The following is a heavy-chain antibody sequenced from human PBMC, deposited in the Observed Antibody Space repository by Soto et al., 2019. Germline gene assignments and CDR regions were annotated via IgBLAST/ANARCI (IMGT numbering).Heavy chain of an antibody. CDR1: GFTFSSYA. J-gene: IGHJ5*02. Sequence: PRLSCAASGFTFSSYAMSWVRQAPGKGLEWVSAISGSGGSTYYADSVKGRFTISRDNSKNTLYLQMNSLRAEDTAVYYCAKDPRRVVNRNGWFDPWGQGTLVTVSS. D-gene: IGHD2-15*01. V-gene: IGHV3-23*01. CDR2: ISGSGGST. CDR3: AKDPRRVVNRNGWFDP.